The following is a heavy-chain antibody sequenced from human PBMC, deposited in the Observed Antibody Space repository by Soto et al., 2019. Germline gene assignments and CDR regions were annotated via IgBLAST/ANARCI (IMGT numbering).Heavy chain of an antibody. CDR3: AGRVYDFWSGYYIPYYYYGMDV. V-gene: IGHV1-69*13. CDR2: IIPIFGTA. J-gene: IGHJ6*02. CDR1: GYTFSRYG. D-gene: IGHD3-3*01. Sequence: APVKVSLKASGYTFSRYGISWVRQAPGQRLEGVGGIIPIFGTANYAQKFQGRVTITADESTSTAYMELSSLRSEDTAVYYCAGRVYDFWSGYYIPYYYYGMDVWGQGTTVTVSS.